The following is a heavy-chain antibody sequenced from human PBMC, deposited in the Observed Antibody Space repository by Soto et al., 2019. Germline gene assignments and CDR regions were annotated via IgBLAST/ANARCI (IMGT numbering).Heavy chain of an antibody. D-gene: IGHD2-15*01. CDR3: ARGAGSCTGRSCYPPQLGY. CDR1: GSTFSSYW. CDR2: INSDGSST. Sequence: LRLSCAASGSTFSSYWMHWVRQAPGKGLVWVSRINSDGSSTSYADSVKGRFTISRDNAKNTLYLQMNSLRAEDTAVYYCARGAGSCTGRSCYPPQLGYWGQGTLATVSS. V-gene: IGHV3-74*01. J-gene: IGHJ4*02.